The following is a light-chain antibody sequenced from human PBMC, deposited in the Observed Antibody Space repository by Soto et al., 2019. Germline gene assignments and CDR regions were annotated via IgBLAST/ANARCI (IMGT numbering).Light chain of an antibody. CDR2: GAS. V-gene: IGKV3-20*01. CDR3: QQYGSSPPYT. J-gene: IGKJ2*01. Sequence: EIVLTQSPGTLSLSPGERATLSCRASQSVSFSYLAWYQQKPGQAPRLLIYGASSRATGIPDRFSGSGSGTDFTLTISRLEPDDFAVYYCQQYGSSPPYTFGQGTKLKIK. CDR1: QSVSFSY.